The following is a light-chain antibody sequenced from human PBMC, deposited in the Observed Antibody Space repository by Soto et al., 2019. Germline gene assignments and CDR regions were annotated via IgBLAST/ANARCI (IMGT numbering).Light chain of an antibody. J-gene: IGKJ4*01. CDR3: QQYYNTPGLT. CDR1: QSLLYSSNKKNY. Sequence: DIVMTQSPDSLAMSLGERATISCKSSQSLLYSSNKKNYLAWYQQKPGQPPKLLIYWASTRESGVPDRFSGSGSGTDFNLTISSLQAEDVAVYYCQQYYNTPGLTFGGGTKVEIK. CDR2: WAS. V-gene: IGKV4-1*01.